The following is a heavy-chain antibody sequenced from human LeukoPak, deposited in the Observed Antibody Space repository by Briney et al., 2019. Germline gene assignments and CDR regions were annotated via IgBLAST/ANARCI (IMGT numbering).Heavy chain of an antibody. CDR1: GFTFRNYG. Sequence: PGGSLRLSCVASGFTFRNYGMHWVRQAPGKGLEWVAVIWFDGSNYYHAESVKGRFAISRDNSKDTLYLQMDSLRVEDTAVYYCARVGYATSLGFDYWGQGTLVNVSS. CDR2: IWFDGSNY. V-gene: IGHV3-33*01. J-gene: IGHJ4*02. D-gene: IGHD2-2*01. CDR3: ARVGYATSLGFDY.